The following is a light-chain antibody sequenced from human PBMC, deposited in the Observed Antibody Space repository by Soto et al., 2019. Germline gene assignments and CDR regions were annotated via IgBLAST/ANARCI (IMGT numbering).Light chain of an antibody. J-gene: IGLJ1*01. Sequence: QSVLTQPASMSGSPGQAITISCTGTSNDIGGYDSVSWCQHIPGKAPSLIIYEVPHRACGISKRFSGSKSGNTASLTISGLQAEDEAVYFCSSYASSGGHNYVFATGTKVTVL. V-gene: IGLV2-14*01. CDR1: SNDIGGYDS. CDR3: SSYASSGGHNYV. CDR2: EVP.